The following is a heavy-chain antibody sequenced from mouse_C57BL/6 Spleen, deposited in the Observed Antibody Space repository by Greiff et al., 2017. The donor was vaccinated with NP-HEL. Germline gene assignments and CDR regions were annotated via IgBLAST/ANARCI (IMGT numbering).Heavy chain of an antibody. D-gene: IGHD4-1*01. CDR2: IYPGSGNT. Sequence: VQLQQSGPELVKPGASVKISCKASGYSFTSYYIHWVKQRPGQGLEWIGWIYPGSGNTKYNEKFKGKATLTADTSSSTAYMQLSSLTSEDAAVYYCARGDDWDYFDYWGQGTTLTVSS. CDR3: ARGDDWDYFDY. J-gene: IGHJ2*01. CDR1: GYSFTSYY. V-gene: IGHV1-66*01.